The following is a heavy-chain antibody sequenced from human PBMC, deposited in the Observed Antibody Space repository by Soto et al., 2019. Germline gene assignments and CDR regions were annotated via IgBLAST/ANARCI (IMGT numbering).Heavy chain of an antibody. CDR2: IYNNVST. CDR1: GGSISSYY. Sequence: QVQLQESGPGLVKPSETLSVTCTVSGGSISSYYWSWIRQTPGKGLEWIGYIYNNVSTNYNPSIKSPFPLTVDTSKSQCSRKLSSVTAAYTAVYYCANHVALGYCSSTSCHLRGVFDSWGQGTLVRVSS. V-gene: IGHV4-59*08. D-gene: IGHD2-2*01. CDR3: ANHVALGYCSSTSCHLRGVFDS. J-gene: IGHJ5*01.